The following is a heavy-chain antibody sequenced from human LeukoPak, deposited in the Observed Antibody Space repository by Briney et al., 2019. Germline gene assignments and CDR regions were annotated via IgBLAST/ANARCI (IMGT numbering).Heavy chain of an antibody. V-gene: IGHV3-23*01. J-gene: IGHJ4*02. CDR1: GFTFSSYA. Sequence: GGSLRLSCAASGFTFSSYAMGWVRQAPGKGLEWVSAISGSGGSTYYADSVKGRFTISRDNSKNTLYLQMNSLRAEDTAVYYCAKPNYYDSSGSPPFDYWGQGTLVTVSS. D-gene: IGHD3-22*01. CDR3: AKPNYYDSSGSPPFDY. CDR2: ISGSGGST.